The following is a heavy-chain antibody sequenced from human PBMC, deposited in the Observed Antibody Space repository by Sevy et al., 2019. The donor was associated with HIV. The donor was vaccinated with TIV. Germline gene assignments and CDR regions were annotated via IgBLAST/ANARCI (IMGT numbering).Heavy chain of an antibody. CDR1: GFTFSSYS. Sequence: GGSLRLSCAASGFTFSSYSMNWVRQAPGKGLEWVSSISSSSSYIYYADSVKGRFTISRDNATNSLYLQMNSLRAEDTAVYYCARDKVRSIAARPNWFDPWGQGTLVTVSS. D-gene: IGHD6-6*01. J-gene: IGHJ5*02. V-gene: IGHV3-21*01. CDR3: ARDKVRSIAARPNWFDP. CDR2: ISSSSSYI.